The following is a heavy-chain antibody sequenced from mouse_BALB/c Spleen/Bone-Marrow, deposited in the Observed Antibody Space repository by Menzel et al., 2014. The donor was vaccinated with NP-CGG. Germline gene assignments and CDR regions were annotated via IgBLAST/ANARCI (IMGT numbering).Heavy chain of an antibody. Sequence: VQLVESGPGLVAPSQSLSITCTVSVFSLTSYGVHWVRQPPGKGLEWLGVIWAGGSTNYNSALMSRLSISKDNSKSQVFLKMNSLQTDDPAMYYCARGGSSRAWFAYWGQGTLVTVSA. CDR2: IWAGGST. D-gene: IGHD1-1*01. J-gene: IGHJ3*01. V-gene: IGHV2-9*02. CDR1: VFSLTSYG. CDR3: ARGGSSRAWFAY.